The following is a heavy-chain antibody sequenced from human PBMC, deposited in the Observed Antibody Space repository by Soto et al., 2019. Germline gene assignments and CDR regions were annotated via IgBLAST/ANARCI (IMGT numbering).Heavy chain of an antibody. CDR2: IYYSGST. J-gene: IGHJ4*02. D-gene: IGHD3-10*01. CDR3: ARHVWGKYYYGSGSYYKGDLGY. Sequence: SETLSLTCTVSGGSISSSSYYWGWIRQPPGKGLEWIGSIYYSGSTYYNPSLKSRVTISVDTSKNQFSLKLSSVTAADTAVYYCARHVWGKYYYGSGSYYKGDLGYWGQGTLVTVSS. V-gene: IGHV4-39*01. CDR1: GGSISSSSYY.